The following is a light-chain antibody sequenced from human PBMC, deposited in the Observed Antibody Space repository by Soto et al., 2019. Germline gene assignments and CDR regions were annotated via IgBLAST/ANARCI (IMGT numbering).Light chain of an antibody. Sequence: DIQLTQSPSFLSASQGDRVTITCRASQVIASSYLAWYQQKPGKAPKLLIYAASTLQSGVPPRFSGSGSLGTEFTLTISSLQPEDFATYYCQQLHSSPLTFGGGSKVEIK. CDR2: AAS. CDR1: QVIASSY. CDR3: QQLHSSPLT. J-gene: IGKJ4*01. V-gene: IGKV1-9*01.